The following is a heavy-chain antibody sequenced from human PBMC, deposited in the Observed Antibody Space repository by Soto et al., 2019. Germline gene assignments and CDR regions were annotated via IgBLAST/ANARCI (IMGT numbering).Heavy chain of an antibody. CDR1: GGSITRTTDY. V-gene: IGHV4-39*01. Sequence: SETLYLTCIVSGGSITRTTDYWGWIRQPPGKGLEWIGNIYYSGNTYYNPSLQSRVTISVDTSKNQFSLKLTSATAADTAVYYCARRVTRPERFDYWGQGALVTVSS. CDR3: ARRVTRPERFDY. J-gene: IGHJ4*02. CDR2: IYYSGNT. D-gene: IGHD4-4*01.